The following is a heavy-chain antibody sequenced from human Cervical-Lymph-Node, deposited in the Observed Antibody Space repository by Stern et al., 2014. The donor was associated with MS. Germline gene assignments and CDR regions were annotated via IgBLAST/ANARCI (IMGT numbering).Heavy chain of an antibody. V-gene: IGHV4-59*01. CDR1: GGSITNYY. D-gene: IGHD2-21*01. Sequence: QVQLQESGPGLEKPSETLSLTCTVSGGSITNYYCSWIRQSPGQGLEWIGFIYSSGSSCFSPCLKSRAIISVDTSKILFSLKMNSLTAANTAVYYCAAHSQVWLPFDHWGRGTLVTVSS. CDR2: IYSSGSS. J-gene: IGHJ4*02. CDR3: AAHSQVWLPFDH.